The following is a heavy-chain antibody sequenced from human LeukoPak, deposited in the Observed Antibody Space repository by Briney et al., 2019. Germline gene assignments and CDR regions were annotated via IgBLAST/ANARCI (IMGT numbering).Heavy chain of an antibody. CDR2: ISSSGSTI. V-gene: IGHV3-11*01. Sequence: GGSLRLSCAASRFTFSDYYMSWIRQAPGEGLEWVSYISSSGSTIYYADSVKGRFTISRDNAKNSLYLQMNSLRAEDTAVYYCARVDPYSTIDYWGQGTLVTVSS. D-gene: IGHD2/OR15-2a*01. J-gene: IGHJ4*02. CDR3: ARVDPYSTIDY. CDR1: RFTFSDYY.